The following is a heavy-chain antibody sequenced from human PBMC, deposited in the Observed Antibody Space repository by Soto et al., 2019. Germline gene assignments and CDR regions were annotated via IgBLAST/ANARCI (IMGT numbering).Heavy chain of an antibody. J-gene: IGHJ3*02. D-gene: IGHD6-19*01. CDR3: ARDRRGWPNDAFDI. Sequence: GESLKISCAASGFTVSSNYMSWVRQAPGKGLEWVSVIYSGGSTYYADSVKGRFTITRNNSKNTLNLQMNSLRAEDTAVYYCARDRRGWPNDAFDIWGQGTMVTVSS. CDR2: IYSGGST. CDR1: GFTVSSNY. V-gene: IGHV3-53*01.